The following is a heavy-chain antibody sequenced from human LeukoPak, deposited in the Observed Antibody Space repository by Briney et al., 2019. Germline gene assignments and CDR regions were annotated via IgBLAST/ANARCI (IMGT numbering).Heavy chain of an antibody. D-gene: IGHD2-2*01. CDR2: IIPIFGTA. V-gene: IGHV1-69*05. CDR3: ARSHCSSTSCYYYYYMGV. J-gene: IGHJ6*03. CDR1: GGTFSSYA. Sequence: GASVKVSCKASGGTFSSYAISWVRQAPGQGLEWMGGIIPIFGTANYAQKFQGRVTITTDESTSTAYMELSSLRSEDTAVYYCARSHCSSTSCYYYYYMGVWGKGTTVTVSS.